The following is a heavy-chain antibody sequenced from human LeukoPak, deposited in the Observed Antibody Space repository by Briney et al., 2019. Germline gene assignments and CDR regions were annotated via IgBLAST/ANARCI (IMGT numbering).Heavy chain of an antibody. CDR2: ISYSGST. CDR1: GDSISSYY. Sequence: PSETLSLTCTVSGDSISSYYWSWIRQPPGKGLEWIGYISYSGSTNYNPSLKNRVTISVDTSKNQFSLKLSAVTAADTAVYYCASDFGSGRRGLNNWGQGTLVTVSS. CDR3: ASDFGSGRRGLNN. D-gene: IGHD3-10*01. V-gene: IGHV4-59*01. J-gene: IGHJ4*02.